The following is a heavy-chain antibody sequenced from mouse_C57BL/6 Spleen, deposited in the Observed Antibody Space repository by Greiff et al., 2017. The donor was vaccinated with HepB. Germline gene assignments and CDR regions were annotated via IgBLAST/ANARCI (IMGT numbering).Heavy chain of an antibody. J-gene: IGHJ4*01. V-gene: IGHV1-82*01. CDR1: GYAFSSSW. CDR3: ARPIYLYYAMDY. Sequence: VKLQESGPELVKPGASVKISCKASGYAFSSSWMNWVKQRPGKGLEWIGRIYPGDGDTNYNGKFKGKATLTADKSSSTAYMQLSSLTSEDSAVYFCARPIYLYYAMDYWGQGTSVTVSS. D-gene: IGHD5-5*01. CDR2: IYPGDGDT.